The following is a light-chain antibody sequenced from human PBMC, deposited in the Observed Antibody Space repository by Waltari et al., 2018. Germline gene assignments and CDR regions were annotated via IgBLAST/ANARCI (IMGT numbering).Light chain of an antibody. V-gene: IGKV1-39*01. CDR2: GAS. J-gene: IGKJ4*01. Sequence: DIQMTQSPSSLSASVGEKVTITCRASQSISEYLNWYQQKPWKAPKLLIYGASSLQSGVPSRFSGSGSGTDFTLSITSLQPEDSATYYCQQGYTFGGGTKVEIK. CDR1: QSISEY. CDR3: QQGYT.